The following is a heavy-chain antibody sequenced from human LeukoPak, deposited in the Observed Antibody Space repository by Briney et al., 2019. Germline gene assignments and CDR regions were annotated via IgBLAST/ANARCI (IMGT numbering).Heavy chain of an antibody. D-gene: IGHD3-3*01. Sequence: SGGSLRLSCAASGFTFSSYAMSWVRQAPGKGLEWVSAISGSGGSTYYADSVKGRFTISRDNSKNTLYLQMNSLRAEDTAVYYCAKDLHETYYDFWSGYSDYYFDYWGQGTLVTVSS. J-gene: IGHJ4*02. CDR1: GFTFSSYA. CDR2: ISGSGGST. V-gene: IGHV3-23*01. CDR3: AKDLHETYYDFWSGYSDYYFDY.